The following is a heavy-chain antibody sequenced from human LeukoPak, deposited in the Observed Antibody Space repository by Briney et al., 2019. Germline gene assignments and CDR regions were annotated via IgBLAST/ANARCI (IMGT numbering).Heavy chain of an antibody. Sequence: GGSLRLSCAASGFTFDDYGMSWVRQAPGKGLEWVSGINWNGGSTGYADSVKGRFTISRDNAKNSLYLQMNSLRAEDTALYCCARGNEYYDSSGYHLDAFDIWGQGTMVTVSS. CDR3: ARGNEYYDSSGYHLDAFDI. CDR1: GFTFDDYG. D-gene: IGHD3-22*01. CDR2: INWNGGST. V-gene: IGHV3-20*04. J-gene: IGHJ3*02.